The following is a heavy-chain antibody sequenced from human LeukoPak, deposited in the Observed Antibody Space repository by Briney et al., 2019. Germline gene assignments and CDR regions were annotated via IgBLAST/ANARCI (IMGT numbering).Heavy chain of an antibody. CDR3: ATRPAGNTWAAIFDA. CDR1: GSMSNHF. V-gene: IGHV4-59*11. D-gene: IGHD6-6*01. CDR2: IYDSGAT. Sequence: SETLSLTCTVFGSMSNHFWSWIRQPPGKGLEWIGYIYDSGATDYSPSLKSRVTMSVDTSANQFSLKLSSVTTADTAVYYCATRPAGNTWAAIFDAWGQGTPVTVSS. J-gene: IGHJ5*02.